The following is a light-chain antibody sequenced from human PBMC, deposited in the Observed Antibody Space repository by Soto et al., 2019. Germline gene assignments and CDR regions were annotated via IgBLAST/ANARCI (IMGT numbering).Light chain of an antibody. CDR2: DAS. CDR1: QSISSW. Sequence: DIQMTQSPSTLSASVGDRVTITCRASQSISSWLAWYQQKPGKAPKLLIYDASSLESGVPSRFSGSGSGTEFTLTINRLAPEDFAVYYCQLYGISPQFGQGTRLEIK. J-gene: IGKJ5*01. V-gene: IGKV1-5*01. CDR3: QLYGISPQ.